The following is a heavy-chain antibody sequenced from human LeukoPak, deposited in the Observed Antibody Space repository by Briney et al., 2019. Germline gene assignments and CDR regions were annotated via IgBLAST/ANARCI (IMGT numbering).Heavy chain of an antibody. J-gene: IGHJ3*02. CDR1: GSSFTSYW. CDR3: GRRYLGGDGYYAFDI. V-gene: IGHV5-51*01. CDR2: IYPGDSHT. Sequence: GGSLNFSGQGSGSSFTSYWIGWVRQSPGKGLEWMGIIYPGDSHTRYIPSCQCQVTVSADKPISTAILQWSSLKASDTAMCCCGRRYLGGDGYYAFDIWGQGTMVTVSS. D-gene: IGHD2-21*02.